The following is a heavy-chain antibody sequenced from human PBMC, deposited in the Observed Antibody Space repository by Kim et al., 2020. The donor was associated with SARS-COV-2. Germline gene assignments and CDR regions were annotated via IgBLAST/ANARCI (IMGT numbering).Heavy chain of an antibody. D-gene: IGHD5-18*01. CDR1: GGSISSSNW. Sequence: SETLSLTCAVSGGSISSSNWWSWVRQPPGKGLEWIGEIYHSGSTNYNPSLKSRVTISVDKSKNQFSLKLSSVTAADTAVYYCARDQDTAMVTYYYYGMDVWGQGTTVTVSS. J-gene: IGHJ6*02. V-gene: IGHV4-4*02. CDR3: ARDQDTAMVTYYYYGMDV. CDR2: IYHSGST.